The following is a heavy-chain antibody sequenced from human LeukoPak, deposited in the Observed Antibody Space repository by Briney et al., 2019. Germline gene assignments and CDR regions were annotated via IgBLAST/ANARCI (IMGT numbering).Heavy chain of an antibody. V-gene: IGHV4-34*01. CDR2: INHSGST. J-gene: IGHJ6*02. CDR1: GGSFSGYY. Sequence: PSETLSLTCAVYGGSFSGYYWSWVRQPPGKGLEWIGEINHSGSTNYNPSLKSRVTISVDTSKNQFSLKLSSVTAADTAVYYCARVQWLRSLYYYSGMDVWGQGTTVTVSS. CDR3: ARVQWLRSLYYYSGMDV. D-gene: IGHD5-12*01.